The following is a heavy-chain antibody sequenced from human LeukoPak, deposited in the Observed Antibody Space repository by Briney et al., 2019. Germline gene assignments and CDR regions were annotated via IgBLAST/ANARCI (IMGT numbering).Heavy chain of an antibody. J-gene: IGHJ4*02. CDR1: GGSFTSSNW. CDR2: ISNSGTGT. V-gene: IGHV3-23*01. D-gene: IGHD2-2*01. CDR3: VRGRLYCGSNSCYNFDH. Sequence: PSETLSLTCAVSGGSFTSSNWWSWVRQAPGKGLEWVSGISNSGTGTYYADSVKGRFTISRDNSNNTLYLQMNSLRAEDTAIYYCVRGRLYCGSNSCYNFDHWGQGILVTVSS.